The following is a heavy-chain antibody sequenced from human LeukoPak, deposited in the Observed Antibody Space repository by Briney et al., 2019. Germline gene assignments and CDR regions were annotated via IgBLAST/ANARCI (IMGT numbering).Heavy chain of an antibody. CDR2: IKQDGSEK. J-gene: IGHJ4*02. CDR1: GFTFSSYW. Sequence: PGGSLRLSCAASGFTFSSYWMSWVRQAPGKGLEWVANIKQDGSEKYYVDSVKGRFTISRDNAKNSLYLQINSLRAEDTAVYYCARDGYSYGDSSGYYGYWGQGTLVTVSS. V-gene: IGHV3-7*01. CDR3: ARDGYSYGDSSGYYGY. D-gene: IGHD3-22*01.